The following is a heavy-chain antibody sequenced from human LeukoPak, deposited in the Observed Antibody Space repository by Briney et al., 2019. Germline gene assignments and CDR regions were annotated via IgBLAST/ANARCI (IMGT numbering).Heavy chain of an antibody. CDR3: AIPDSYTYYFDY. CDR2: IIPIFGTA. J-gene: IGHJ4*02. D-gene: IGHD5-18*01. CDR1: GGTFSSYA. V-gene: IGHV1-69*13. Sequence: SVKVSCKASGGTFSSYAISWVRQAPGQRLEWMGGIIPIFGTANYAQKFQGRVTITADESTSTAYMELSSLRSEDTAVYYCAIPDSYTYYFDYWGQGTLVTVSS.